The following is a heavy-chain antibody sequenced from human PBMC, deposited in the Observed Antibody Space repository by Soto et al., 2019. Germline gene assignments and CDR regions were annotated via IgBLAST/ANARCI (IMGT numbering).Heavy chain of an antibody. CDR1: GFTVSSNY. D-gene: IGHD2-2*01. J-gene: IGHJ4*02. CDR3: ARAYCSSTSCYGQFDY. V-gene: IGHV3-66*01. CDR2: IYSGGST. Sequence: EVQLVESGGGLVQPGGSLRLSCAASGFTVSSNYMSWVRQAPGKGLEWVSVIYSGGSTYYADSVKGRFTISRDNSKNTLYLQMNSLRAEDTAVYYCARAYCSSTSCYGQFDYWGQGTLVTVSS.